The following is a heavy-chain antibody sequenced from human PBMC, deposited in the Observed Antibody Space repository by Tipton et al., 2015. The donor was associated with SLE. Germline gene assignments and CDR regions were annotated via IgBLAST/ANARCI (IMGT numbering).Heavy chain of an antibody. V-gene: IGHV4-59*08. CDR3: ARRYGTSFDY. CDR2: IYYSGST. J-gene: IGHJ4*02. D-gene: IGHD2-8*01. CDR1: GGSISSYY. Sequence: TLSLTCTVSGGSISSYYWSWIRQPPGKGLEWIGYIYYSGSTNYNPSLKSRVTISIDTSKSQFSLKMISVTAADTAVYYCARRYGTSFDYWDQGTLVTVSS.